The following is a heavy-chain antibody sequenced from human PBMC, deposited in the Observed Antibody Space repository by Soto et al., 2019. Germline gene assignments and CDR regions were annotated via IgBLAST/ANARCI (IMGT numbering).Heavy chain of an antibody. CDR1: GYSFTSYW. CDR2: IYPGDSDT. CDR3: ARIPYSSGWYFDY. D-gene: IGHD6-19*01. V-gene: IGHV5-51*01. J-gene: IGHJ4*02. Sequence: PGESLKISCKGSGYSFTSYWIAWVRQMPGKGLEWMGIIYPGDSDTRYSPSFQGQVTISADNSISTAYLQWSSLKASDIAMYYCARIPYSSGWYFDYWGQGTLVTVSS.